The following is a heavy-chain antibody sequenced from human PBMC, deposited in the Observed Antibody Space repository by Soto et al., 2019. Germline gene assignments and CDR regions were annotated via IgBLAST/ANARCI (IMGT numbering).Heavy chain of an antibody. CDR3: ARSGAYCTSITCLFDSF. CDR2: ISAYNGDT. V-gene: IGHV1-18*01. D-gene: IGHD2-8*01. J-gene: IGHJ4*02. CDR1: GYTFTSYG. Sequence: QAQLVQSGGEVKKPGASVKVSCRASGYTFTSYGYAWVRQAPGQGLEWMGWISAYNGDTNYAQKSQDRVTLNTDTSTTTAHMELRNLGSDDTAVYYCARSGAYCTSITCLFDSFWGLGTLVTVSS.